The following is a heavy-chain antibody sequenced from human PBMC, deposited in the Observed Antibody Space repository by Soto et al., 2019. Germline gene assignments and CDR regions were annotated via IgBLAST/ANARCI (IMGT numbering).Heavy chain of an antibody. CDR3: ARGVLEWLLRDSYYYYMDV. D-gene: IGHD3-3*01. V-gene: IGHV4-59*01. J-gene: IGHJ6*03. CDR1: GDSISSSY. Sequence: QVQLQESGPGLVKPSETLSLTCTVSGDSISSSYWNWIRQAPGKGLEGIGYIDDTGSTNYNPSLQSRVTLSVDPSNNQYSLKLSSVTAADTAVYYCARGVLEWLLRDSYYYYMDVWGKGTTVTVSS. CDR2: IDDTGST.